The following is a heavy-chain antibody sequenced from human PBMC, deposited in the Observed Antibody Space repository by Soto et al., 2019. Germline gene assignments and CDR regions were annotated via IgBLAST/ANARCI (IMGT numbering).Heavy chain of an antibody. CDR2: ISWNSGSI. Sequence: EVQLVESGGGLVQPGRSLRLSCAASGFTFDDYAMHWVRQAPGKGLEWVSGISWNSGSIGYADSVKGRFTISRDNAKNSLYLQMNSLRAEDTALYYCAKDRGSYFDASDIWGQGTMVTVSS. D-gene: IGHD1-26*01. CDR1: GFTFDDYA. CDR3: AKDRGSYFDASDI. V-gene: IGHV3-9*01. J-gene: IGHJ3*02.